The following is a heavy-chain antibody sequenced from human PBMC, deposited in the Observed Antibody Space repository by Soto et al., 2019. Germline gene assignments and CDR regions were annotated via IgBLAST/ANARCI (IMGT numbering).Heavy chain of an antibody. CDR3: AHRLIVGAAI. D-gene: IGHD1-26*01. Sequence: QVQLQESGPGLVKPSGTLSLTCAVFGGSISNSNWWTWVRQPPGKGLDWIGEIFHSGSTNYNSSLMGRVTISVDKANHQFSLKLSSVTAADTAVYYCAHRLIVGAAIWGQGTLVTVSS. CDR2: IFHSGST. J-gene: IGHJ4*02. V-gene: IGHV4-4*02. CDR1: GGSISNSNW.